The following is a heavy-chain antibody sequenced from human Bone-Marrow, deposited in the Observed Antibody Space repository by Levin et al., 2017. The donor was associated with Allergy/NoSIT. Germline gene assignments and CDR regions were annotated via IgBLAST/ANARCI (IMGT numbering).Heavy chain of an antibody. V-gene: IGHV3-43*01. D-gene: IGHD3-10*01. CDR3: AKDITATYYYGSGSIDY. J-gene: IGHJ4*02. CDR2: ISWDGGST. CDR1: GFTFDDYT. Sequence: GESLKISCAASGFTFDDYTMHWVRQAPGKGLEWVSLISWDGGSTYYADSVKGRFTISRDNSKNSLYLQMNSLRTEDTALYYCAKDITATYYYGSGSIDYWGQGTLVTVSS.